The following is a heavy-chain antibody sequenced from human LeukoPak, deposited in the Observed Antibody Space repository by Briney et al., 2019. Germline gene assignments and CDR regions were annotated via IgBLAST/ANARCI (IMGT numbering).Heavy chain of an antibody. D-gene: IGHD3-22*01. V-gene: IGHV4-39*07. CDR2: IFYSGTT. CDR3: CGGSSGYNY. Sequence: PSETLSLTCTVSGDSISSSNYYWAWIRQPPGKRLEWIGSIFYSGTTYYSSSLKSRVTMSVDTSKSQFSLKLSSVTAADTALYYCCGGSSGYNYWGQGTLVTVSS. CDR1: GDSISSSNYY. J-gene: IGHJ4*02.